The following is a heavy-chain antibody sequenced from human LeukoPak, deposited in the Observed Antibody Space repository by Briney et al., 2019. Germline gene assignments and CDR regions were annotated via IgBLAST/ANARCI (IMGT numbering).Heavy chain of an antibody. V-gene: IGHV2-5*02. CDR1: GFSLSTSGVG. CDR3: AHRTYYYDSSGYPNWFDP. J-gene: IGHJ5*02. D-gene: IGHD3-22*01. CDR2: IYWDDDK. Sequence: ESGPTLVKPTQTLTLTCTFSGFSLSTSGVGVGWIRQPPGKALEWLALIYWDDDKRYSPSLKSRLTITKDTSKNQVVLTMTNMDPVDTATYYCAHRTYYYDSSGYPNWFDPWGQGTLVTASS.